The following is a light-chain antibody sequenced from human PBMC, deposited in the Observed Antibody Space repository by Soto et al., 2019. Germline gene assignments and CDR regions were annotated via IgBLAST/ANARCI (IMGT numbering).Light chain of an antibody. V-gene: IGKV3-11*01. Sequence: EIVLTQSPATLSLSPGERATLSCRASQSVSSYLAWYQQKPGQAPRLLIYDASNRATGIPARFSGSGSGTNFTLTINSLEPEDVSVYYCHHRSTSPLTFGGGTKVEIK. CDR1: QSVSSY. CDR2: DAS. J-gene: IGKJ4*01. CDR3: HHRSTSPLT.